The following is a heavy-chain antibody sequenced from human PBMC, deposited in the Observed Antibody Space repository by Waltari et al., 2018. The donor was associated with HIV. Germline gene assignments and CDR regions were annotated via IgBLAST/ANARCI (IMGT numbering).Heavy chain of an antibody. V-gene: IGHV3-7*04. CDR2: IKQDGSEK. CDR3: ARGGFYGSGSKVN. D-gene: IGHD3-10*01. CDR1: GFTFSSYW. J-gene: IGHJ4*02. Sequence: EVQLVESGGGLVQPGGSLRLSCAAFGFTFSSYWMSWVRQAPGKGREWVANIKQDGSEKYYVDSVNGRFTISRDNAENSLYLQMNSLRAEDTAVYYCARGGFYGSGSKVNWGQGTLVTVSS.